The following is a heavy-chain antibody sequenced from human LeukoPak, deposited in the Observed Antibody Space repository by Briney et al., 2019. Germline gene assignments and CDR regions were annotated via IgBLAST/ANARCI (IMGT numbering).Heavy chain of an antibody. CDR1: GFTFRDYY. V-gene: IGHV3-11*01. CDR2: ISSSGSTI. Sequence: GGSLRLSCAASGFTFRDYYMSWIRQAPGKGLEWVSYISSSGSTIYYADSVKGRFTISRDNAKNSLYLQMNSLRAEDTAVYYCARDQMKGIAAAGTGFDYWGQGTLVTVSP. J-gene: IGHJ4*02. D-gene: IGHD6-13*01. CDR3: ARDQMKGIAAAGTGFDY.